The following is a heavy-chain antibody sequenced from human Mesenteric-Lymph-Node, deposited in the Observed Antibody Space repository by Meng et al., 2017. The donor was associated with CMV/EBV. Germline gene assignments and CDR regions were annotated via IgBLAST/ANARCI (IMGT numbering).Heavy chain of an antibody. CDR3: ARDSNTFFERNYYDFWSGYYSPPGLVCDY. Sequence: GESLKISCAASGFTFSSYSMNWVRQAPGKGLEWVSYISSSSSTIYYADSVKGRFTISRDNAKNSLYLQMNSLRAEDTAVYYCARDSNTFFERNYYDFWSGYYSPPGLVCDYWGQGTLVTVSS. J-gene: IGHJ4*02. CDR2: ISSSSSTI. V-gene: IGHV3-48*04. D-gene: IGHD3-3*01. CDR1: GFTFSSYS.